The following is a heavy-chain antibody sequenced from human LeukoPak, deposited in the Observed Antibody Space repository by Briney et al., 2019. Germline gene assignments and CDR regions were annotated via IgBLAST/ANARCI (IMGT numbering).Heavy chain of an antibody. CDR1: GFTLSSYE. V-gene: IGHV3-48*03. Sequence: GGPLRLSCGASGFTLSSYEMNWVRQAPGKGLEWVSYISSSGSTIYYADSVKGRFTIYRDNAKNSLYLQMNSLRAEDTAVYYCAKDSGRDGYPSPIDYWGQGTLVTVSS. J-gene: IGHJ4*02. CDR2: ISSSGSTI. D-gene: IGHD5-24*01. CDR3: AKDSGRDGYPSPIDY.